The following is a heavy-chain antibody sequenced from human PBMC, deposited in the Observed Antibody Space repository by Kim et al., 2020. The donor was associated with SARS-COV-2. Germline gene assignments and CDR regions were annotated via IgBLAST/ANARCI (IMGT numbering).Heavy chain of an antibody. V-gene: IGHV3-11*06. Sequence: GRFTISRDNAKNSLYLQMNSLRAEDTAVYYCATWNYYDSSGYYYEYYFDYWGQGTLVTVSS. CDR3: ATWNYYDSSGYYYEYYFDY. J-gene: IGHJ4*02. D-gene: IGHD3-22*01.